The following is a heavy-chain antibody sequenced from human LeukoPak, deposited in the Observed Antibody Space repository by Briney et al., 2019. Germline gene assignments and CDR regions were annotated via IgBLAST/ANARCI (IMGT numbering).Heavy chain of an antibody. D-gene: IGHD6-19*01. V-gene: IGHV3-21*01. CDR2: ISSSSSYI. CDR1: GFTFSSYS. J-gene: IGHJ6*03. Sequence: GGSLRLSCAASGFTFSSYSMNWVRQAPGKGLEWVSSISSSSSYIYYADSVKGRFTISRDNAKNSLYLQMNSLRAEDTAVYYCARIAEGIAVAGTRYYYYMDVWGKGTTVTVSS. CDR3: ARIAEGIAVAGTRYYYYMDV.